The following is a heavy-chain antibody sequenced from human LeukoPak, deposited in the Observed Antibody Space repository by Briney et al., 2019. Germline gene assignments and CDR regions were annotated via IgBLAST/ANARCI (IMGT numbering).Heavy chain of an antibody. CDR3: ARSTGEEFDWYDP. CDR1: GYTFTSYY. CDR2: INPSGGST. Sequence: ASAKVSCKASGYTFTSYYMHWVRQAPGQGLEWVGIINPSGGSTSYAQKFQGRVTMTRDTSTSTVYMELSSLRSEDPAVYYCARSTGEEFDWYDPWGQGTLVTVSS. J-gene: IGHJ5*02. D-gene: IGHD7-27*01. V-gene: IGHV1-46*01.